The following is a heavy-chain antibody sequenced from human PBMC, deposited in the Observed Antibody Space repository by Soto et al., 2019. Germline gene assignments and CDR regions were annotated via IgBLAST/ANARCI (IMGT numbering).Heavy chain of an antibody. V-gene: IGHV3-48*03. CDR3: ARGDFRMDV. CDR2: ISSSGSTI. CDR1: GFTFSSYD. J-gene: IGHJ6*02. D-gene: IGHD3-3*01. Sequence: GSSLRLSCAASGFTFSSYDMNWVRQAPGKGLEWVSYISSSGSTIYYADSVKGRFTISRDNAKNSLYLQMNSLRAEDTDVYYCARGDFRMDVWGQGTAVTVSS.